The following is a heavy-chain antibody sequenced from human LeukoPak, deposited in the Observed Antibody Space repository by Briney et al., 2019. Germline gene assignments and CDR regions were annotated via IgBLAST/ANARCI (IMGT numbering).Heavy chain of an antibody. V-gene: IGHV3-53*01. J-gene: IGHJ4*02. CDR2: IYSGGST. CDR3: ARGGTMVWGVIEYYFDY. D-gene: IGHD3-10*01. Sequence: PGGSLRLSCAASGFTVSSNYMSWVRQAPGKGLEWVSVIYSGGSTYYADSVKGRFTISRDNSKNTLYLQMNSLRAEDTAVYYCARGGTMVWGVIEYYFDYWGQGTLVTVSS. CDR1: GFTVSSNY.